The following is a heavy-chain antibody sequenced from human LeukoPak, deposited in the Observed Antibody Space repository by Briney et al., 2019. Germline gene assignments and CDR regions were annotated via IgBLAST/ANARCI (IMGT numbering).Heavy chain of an antibody. CDR2: LYYSGAT. CDR3: ARVGYSYGQAYLFDY. Sequence: SETLSLTCTVSGGSISGSTYYWGWIRQPPGKELEWIGSLYYSGATYYNPSLKSRVTISVDTSKNQFSLKLSSVTAADTAVYYCARVGYSYGQAYLFDYWGQGTLVTVSS. J-gene: IGHJ4*02. CDR1: GGSISGSTYY. V-gene: IGHV4-39*07. D-gene: IGHD5-18*01.